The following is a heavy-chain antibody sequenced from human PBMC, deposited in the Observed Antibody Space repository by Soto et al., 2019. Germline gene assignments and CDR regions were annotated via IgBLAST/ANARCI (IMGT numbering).Heavy chain of an antibody. CDR3: AKDGPREDIVVVPAASYFDY. D-gene: IGHD2-2*01. V-gene: IGHV3-23*01. J-gene: IGHJ4*02. CDR2: ISGSGGST. CDR1: GFTFSSYA. Sequence: EVQLLESGGGLVQPGGSLRLSCAASGFTFSSYAMSWVRQAPGKGLEWVSAISGSGGSTYYADSVKGRFTISRDNSKNPRYLQMNSLRAEDTAVYYCAKDGPREDIVVVPAASYFDYWGQGTLVTVSS.